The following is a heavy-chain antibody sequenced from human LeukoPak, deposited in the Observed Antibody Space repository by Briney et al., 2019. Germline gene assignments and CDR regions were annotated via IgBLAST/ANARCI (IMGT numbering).Heavy chain of an antibody. CDR2: IYSGGRT. J-gene: IGHJ6*02. V-gene: IGHV3-53*01. CDR1: GFIVSSNY. Sequence: PGGSLRLSCAASGFIVSSNYMSWVRQAPGKGLEWVSVIYSGGRTYYADSVKGRFTISRDNSKNTLYLQMNSLRAEDTAVYYCARGNSGSHYVEYYYGMDVWGQGITLTVSS. CDR3: ARGNSGSHYVEYYYGMDV. D-gene: IGHD1-26*01.